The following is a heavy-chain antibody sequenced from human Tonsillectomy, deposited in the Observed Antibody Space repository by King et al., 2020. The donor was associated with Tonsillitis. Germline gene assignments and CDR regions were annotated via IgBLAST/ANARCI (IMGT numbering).Heavy chain of an antibody. Sequence: VQLQESGPGLVKPSGTLSLTCAVSGGSTSSSNWWSWVRQPPGKGLEWIGEIYHRGSTNYNPSLKSRVTISVDKSKNQFSLKLSSVTAADTAVYYCARDPNVRGYSYGGWIDPWGQGTLVTVSS. CDR3: ARDPNVRGYSYGGWIDP. D-gene: IGHD5-18*01. CDR1: GGSTSSSNW. J-gene: IGHJ5*02. CDR2: IYHRGST. V-gene: IGHV4-4*02.